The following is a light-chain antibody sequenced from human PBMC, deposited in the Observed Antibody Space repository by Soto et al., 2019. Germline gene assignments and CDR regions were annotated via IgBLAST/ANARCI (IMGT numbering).Light chain of an antibody. CDR3: QQRSNWPPT. Sequence: EIVLTQSPATLSLSPGERATLSCRASRSFASSYLAWYQHKPGQAPRLLIYAASSRATGIPDRFIGSGSGTDFTLTISRLEPEDFAVYYCQQRSNWPPTFGQGTRLEIK. CDR2: AAS. CDR1: RSFASSY. V-gene: IGKV3D-20*02. J-gene: IGKJ5*01.